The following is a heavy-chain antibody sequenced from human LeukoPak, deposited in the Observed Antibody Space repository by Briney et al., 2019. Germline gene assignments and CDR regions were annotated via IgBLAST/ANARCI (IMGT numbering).Heavy chain of an antibody. D-gene: IGHD2-15*01. CDR1: GFTFSSYG. CDR3: ARSAADGYCSGGSCYSSYYYYYMDV. J-gene: IGHJ6*03. V-gene: IGHV3-30*02. CDR2: IRYDGSNK. Sequence: GGSLRLSCAASGFTFSSYGMHWVRQAPGKGLEWVAFIRYDGSNKYYADSVKGRFTISRDNSKNTLYLQMNSLRAEDTAVYYCARSAADGYCSGGSCYSSYYYYYMDVWGKGTTVTISS.